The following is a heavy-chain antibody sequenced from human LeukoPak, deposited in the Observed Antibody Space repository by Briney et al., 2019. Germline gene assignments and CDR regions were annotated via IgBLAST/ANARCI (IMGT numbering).Heavy chain of an antibody. V-gene: IGHV1-69*13. Sequence: ASVKVSCKASGGTFSSYAISWVRQAPGQGLEWMGGIIPIFGTAKYAQKFQGRVTITADESTSTAYMELSSLRSEDTAVYYCARALPAGFCSSTSCYPYYYYYMDVWGKGTTVTISS. CDR1: GGTFSSYA. D-gene: IGHD2-2*01. J-gene: IGHJ6*03. CDR3: ARALPAGFCSSTSCYPYYYYYMDV. CDR2: IIPIFGTA.